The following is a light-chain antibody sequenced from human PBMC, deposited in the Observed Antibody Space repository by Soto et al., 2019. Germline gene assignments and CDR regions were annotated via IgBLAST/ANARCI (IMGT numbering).Light chain of an antibody. CDR3: CSYAGSYTYV. V-gene: IGLV2-11*01. CDR1: SSDVGGYNY. Sequence: QSALTQPRSVSGSPGQSVTISCTGTSSDVGGYNYVSWYQQHPGKAPKLMIYDVSKRPSGVPDRFSGSKSGNTASLTISGLQAEDEADYYCCSYAGSYTYVVGTGTKGNVL. J-gene: IGLJ1*01. CDR2: DVS.